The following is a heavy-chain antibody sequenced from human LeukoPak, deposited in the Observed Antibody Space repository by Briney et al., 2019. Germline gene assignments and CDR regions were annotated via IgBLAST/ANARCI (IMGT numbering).Heavy chain of an antibody. D-gene: IGHD2-15*01. J-gene: IGHJ4*02. CDR2: ISGSGDNT. CDR3: AKRGGYCSGGSCYIYYFDY. CDR1: GFTFSSYA. V-gene: IGHV3-23*01. Sequence: GGSLRLSCAASGFTFSSYAMSWVRQAPGKGLEWVSAISGSGDNTYYADSEKGRFTISRDNSKNTLYLQMNSLRAEDTAVYYCAKRGGYCSGGSCYIYYFDYWGQGTLVTVST.